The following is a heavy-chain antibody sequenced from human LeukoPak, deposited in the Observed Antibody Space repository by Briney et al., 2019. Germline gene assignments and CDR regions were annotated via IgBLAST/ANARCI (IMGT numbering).Heavy chain of an antibody. D-gene: IGHD6-13*01. CDR3: ARVNRLYSSSWSPLPLAI. Sequence: ASVKVSCKASGYTFTNYDINWVRQATGQGLEWMGWMNHRSGYTGYLQKFQGRVTMTGSTSISTAYLELNSLRSDDTAVYYLARVNRLYSSSWSPLPLAIWGQGSIVTVSS. J-gene: IGHJ3*02. CDR1: GYTFTNYD. V-gene: IGHV1-8*01. CDR2: MNHRSGYT.